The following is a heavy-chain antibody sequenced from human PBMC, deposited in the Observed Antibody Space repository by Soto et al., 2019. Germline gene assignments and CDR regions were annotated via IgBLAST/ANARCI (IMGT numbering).Heavy chain of an antibody. CDR1: SGSISSSNW. Sequence: SETLSLTCAVSSGSISSSNWWSWVRQPPGKGLEWIGYIYYSGSTNYNPSLKSRVTISVDTSKNQFSLKLSSVTAADTAVYYCARFRIVGATNYYGMDVWGQGTTVTVSS. V-gene: IGHV4-4*02. J-gene: IGHJ6*02. D-gene: IGHD1-26*01. CDR3: ARFRIVGATNYYGMDV. CDR2: IYYSGST.